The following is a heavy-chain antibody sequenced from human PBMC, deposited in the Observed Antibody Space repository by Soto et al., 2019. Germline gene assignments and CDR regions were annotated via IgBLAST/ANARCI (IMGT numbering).Heavy chain of an antibody. J-gene: IGHJ4*02. CDR1: GFTFSSYA. D-gene: IGHD2-15*01. CDR3: ANDRVMCSGGSCYSSYRSAIFDY. CDR2: ISGSGGST. Sequence: GGSLRLSCAASGFTFSSYAMSWVRQAPGKGLEWVSAISGSGGSTYYGDSVKGRFTISRDNSKNTLYLQMNSLRAEDTAVYYCANDRVMCSGGSCYSSYRSAIFDYWGQGTLVTVSS. V-gene: IGHV3-23*01.